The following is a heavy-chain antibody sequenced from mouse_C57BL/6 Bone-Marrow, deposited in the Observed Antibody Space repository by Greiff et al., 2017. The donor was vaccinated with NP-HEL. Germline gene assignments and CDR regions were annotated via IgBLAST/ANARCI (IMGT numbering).Heavy chain of an antibody. J-gene: IGHJ2*01. D-gene: IGHD1-1*01. CDR3: ARSHYYGSSGGFDD. Sequence: QVQLKQPGAELVKPGASVKLSCKASGYTFTSYWMHWVKQRPGQGLEWIGMIHPNSGSTNYNEKFKSKATLTVDKSSSTAYMQLSSLTSEDSAVYYCARSHYYGSSGGFDDWGQGTTLTVSS. CDR1: GYTFTSYW. V-gene: IGHV1-64*01. CDR2: IHPNSGST.